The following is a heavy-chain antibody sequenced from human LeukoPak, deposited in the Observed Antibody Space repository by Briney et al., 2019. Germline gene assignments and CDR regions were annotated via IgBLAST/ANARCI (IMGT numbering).Heavy chain of an antibody. CDR1: GFTLSSYW. CDR2: IKQDGSEK. Sequence: GGSLRLSCAVSGFTLSSYWMSWVRQAPGKGLEWVANIKQDGSEKYYVASVKGRFTISRDNAKNSLYLQMNSLRAEDTAVYYCARAIRGDYWGQGTLVTVSS. V-gene: IGHV3-7*01. CDR3: ARAIRGDY. J-gene: IGHJ4*02.